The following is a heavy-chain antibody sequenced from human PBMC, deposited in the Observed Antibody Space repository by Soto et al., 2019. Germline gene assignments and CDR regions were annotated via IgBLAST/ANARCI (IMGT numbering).Heavy chain of an antibody. CDR3: ARDAGYGDYKELYGYYGKED. Sequence: GGSLRLSCAASGFTFSVYIMNWLRQAPGKGQEWVSYISSISSTIYYADSVKGRFTISRDNAKNSLYLQMNSLRDEDTAVYYCARDAGYGDYKELYGYYGKEDWGQGTTVTVPS. CDR2: ISSISSTI. CDR1: GFTFSVYI. D-gene: IGHD4-17*01. V-gene: IGHV3-48*02. J-gene: IGHJ6*02.